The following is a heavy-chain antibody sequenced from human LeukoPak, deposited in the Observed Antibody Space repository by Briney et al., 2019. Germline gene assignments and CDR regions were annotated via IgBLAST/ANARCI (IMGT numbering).Heavy chain of an antibody. D-gene: IGHD3-10*01. J-gene: IGHJ4*02. Sequence: PSETLSLTCTVSGGSISSSSYYWGWIRQPPGKGLEWIGSIYYSGSTYYIPSLKSRVTISVDTSKNQFSLKLSSVTAADTAVYYCAREPTYYYGSGSSFDYWGQGTLVTVSS. CDR1: GGSISSSSYY. CDR3: AREPTYYYGSGSSFDY. V-gene: IGHV4-39*07. CDR2: IYYSGST.